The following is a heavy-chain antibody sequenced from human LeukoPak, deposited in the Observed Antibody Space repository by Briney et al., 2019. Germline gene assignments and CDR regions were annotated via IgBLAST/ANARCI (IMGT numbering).Heavy chain of an antibody. J-gene: IGHJ4*02. CDR1: GGSFSGYY. V-gene: IGHV4-34*01. D-gene: IGHD3-10*01. CDR2: INHSGST. CDR3: ARGKTYYYGSGSYGPPFDY. Sequence: SETLSLTCAVYGGSFSGYYWSWIRQPPGKGLEWIGEINHSGSTNYNPSLKSQVTISVDTSKNQFSLKLSSVTAADTAVYYCARGKTYYYGSGSYGPPFDYWGQGTLVTVSS.